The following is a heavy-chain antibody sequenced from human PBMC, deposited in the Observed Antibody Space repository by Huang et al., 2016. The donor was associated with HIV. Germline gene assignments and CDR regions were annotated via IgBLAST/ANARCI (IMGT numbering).Heavy chain of an antibody. CDR2: IRSKCTSYAT. CDR3: WISVVTASGY. D-gene: IGHD2-21*02. CDR1: GLTFSGSA. J-gene: IGHJ4*02. Sequence: EVQLVESGGGLVQPGGSLKLSCAASGLTFSGSARHGVRRGSGKGRGWFGCIRSKCTSYATAYAASVKGRFNISRDDSKNTAYLQMNSLKTEDTAVYYCWISVVTASGYWGQGTLVTVSS. V-gene: IGHV3-73*02.